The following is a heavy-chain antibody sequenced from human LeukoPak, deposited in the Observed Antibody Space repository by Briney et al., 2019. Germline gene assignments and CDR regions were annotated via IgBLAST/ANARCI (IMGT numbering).Heavy chain of an antibody. Sequence: ASVKVSCKASGGTFSSYAISWVRQAPGQGLEWMGGIIPIFGTANYAQKFQGRVTITADKSTSTAYMELSSLRSEDTAVYYCARGGCSGGSCYAYYYYYYMDVWGKGTTVTVSS. D-gene: IGHD2-15*01. J-gene: IGHJ6*03. CDR1: GGTFSSYA. V-gene: IGHV1-69*06. CDR3: ARGGCSGGSCYAYYYYYYMDV. CDR2: IIPIFGTA.